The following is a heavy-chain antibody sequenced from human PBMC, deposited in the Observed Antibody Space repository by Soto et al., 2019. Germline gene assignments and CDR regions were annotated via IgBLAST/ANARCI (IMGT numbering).Heavy chain of an antibody. J-gene: IGHJ6*02. CDR3: AKELWVSSWCEYNYYYGVDV. V-gene: IGHV1-46*01. Sequence: ASVKVSCKASGYTFTSYYMHWVRQAPGQRLEWMGIINPSGDSTSYAQKFKGRVTITRDTSTSTVYMKLSSLRAEDTAVYYCAKELWVSSWCEYNYYYGVDVWGQGTTVTVSS. D-gene: IGHD6-13*01. CDR2: INPSGDST. CDR1: GYTFTSYY.